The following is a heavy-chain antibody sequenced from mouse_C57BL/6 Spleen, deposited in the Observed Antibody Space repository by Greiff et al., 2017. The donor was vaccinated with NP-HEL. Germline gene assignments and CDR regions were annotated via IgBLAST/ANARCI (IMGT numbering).Heavy chain of an antibody. J-gene: IGHJ2*01. V-gene: IGHV1-76*01. CDR3: ARAQLRLPFDY. Sequence: VQLQQSGAELVRPGASVKLSCKASGYTFTDYYINWVKQRPGQGLEWIARIYPGSGNTYYNEKFKGKATLTAEKSSSTAYMQLSSLTSEDSAVYFCARAQLRLPFDYWGQGTTLTVSS. CDR2: IYPGSGNT. D-gene: IGHD3-2*02. CDR1: GYTFTDYY.